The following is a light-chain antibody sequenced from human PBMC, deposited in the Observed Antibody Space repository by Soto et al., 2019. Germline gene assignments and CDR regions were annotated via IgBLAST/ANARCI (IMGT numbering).Light chain of an antibody. Sequence: DIILTQSPAIVSVSPGERATLSCRASRSVSTNLAWYQHKHGQAPRLLIYGASTRVTDIPPRFSGSGSGTEFTLTINYLKSDYCQQYDKTVPPVTFGGGTKVEI. V-gene: IGKV3-15*01. J-gene: IGKJ4*01. CDR1: RSVSTN. CDR3: TVPPVT. CDR2: GAS.